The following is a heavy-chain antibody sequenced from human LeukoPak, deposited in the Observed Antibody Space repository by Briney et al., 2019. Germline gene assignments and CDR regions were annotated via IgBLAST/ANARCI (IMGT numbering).Heavy chain of an antibody. V-gene: IGHV4-39*07. J-gene: IGHJ4*02. CDR1: GGSISSSSYY. CDR3: ARDKRFYYDSSGYSGVSFFDY. Sequence: SETLSLTCTVSGGSISSSSYYWGWIRQPPGKGLEWIGSIYYSGSTYYNPSLKSRVTISVDTSKNQFSLKLSSVTAADTAVYYCARDKRFYYDSSGYSGVSFFDYWGQGTLVTVSS. CDR2: IYYSGST. D-gene: IGHD3-22*01.